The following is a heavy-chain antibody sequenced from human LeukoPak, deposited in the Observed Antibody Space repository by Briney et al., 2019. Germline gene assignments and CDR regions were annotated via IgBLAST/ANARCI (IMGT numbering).Heavy chain of an antibody. D-gene: IGHD2-21*02. Sequence: GGSLRLSCAASGFTFSSYWMHWVRQAPGKGLVWVSRINSDGSNTSYADSVKGRFTISRDNAKNTLYLQMNSLRAEDTAVYYCARVIDDYYSLVFDYWGQGTLVTVSS. CDR2: INSDGSNT. V-gene: IGHV3-74*01. J-gene: IGHJ4*02. CDR1: GFTFSSYW. CDR3: ARVIDDYYSLVFDY.